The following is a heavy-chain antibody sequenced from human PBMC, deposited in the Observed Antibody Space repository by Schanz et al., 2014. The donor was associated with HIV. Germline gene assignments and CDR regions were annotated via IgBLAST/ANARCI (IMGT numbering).Heavy chain of an antibody. CDR3: AKGWRGYSISSFLDY. D-gene: IGHD6-6*01. V-gene: IGHV3-30*18. J-gene: IGHJ4*02. CDR2: ISHDGSKK. Sequence: QVQLVESGGGVVQPGRKRRGKREASGRTRRRRVMYWVRQAPGKGLEWVAVISHDGSKKYYADSVRGRITISRDNSKNTLYLQMNSLRADDTAVYYCAKGWRGYSISSFLDYWGQGSLVTVSS. CDR1: GRTRRRRV.